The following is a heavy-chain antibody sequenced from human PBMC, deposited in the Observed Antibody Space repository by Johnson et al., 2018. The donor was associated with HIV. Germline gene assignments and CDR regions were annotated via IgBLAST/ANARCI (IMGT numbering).Heavy chain of an antibody. Sequence: VQVLESGGGLVQPGGSLRLSCAASGFTVSSNYMSWVRQAPGKGLELVSVIYSGGSTYYADSVKGRFTISRDNSKNTLYLQMNSLRAEDTDVYYCARAGFCAVGDSSGYHDAFEIWGQGTRVTVSS. D-gene: IGHD3-22*01. V-gene: IGHV3-66*01. CDR1: GFTVSSNY. J-gene: IGHJ3*02. CDR3: ARAGFCAVGDSSGYHDAFEI. CDR2: IYSGGST.